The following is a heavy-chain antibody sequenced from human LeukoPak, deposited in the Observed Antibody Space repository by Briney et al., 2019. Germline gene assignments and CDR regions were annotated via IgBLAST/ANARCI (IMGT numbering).Heavy chain of an antibody. Sequence: PGGSLRLSCAASGFNISTNDMNGVRQAPGKGPEGISYINSGSSTIYYADSVRGRFTISRDNSKNTLYLQMNSLRAEDTAVYYCAKDPVADYYDSSGPPYYFDYWGQGNLVTVSS. J-gene: IGHJ4*02. D-gene: IGHD3-22*01. V-gene: IGHV3-48*01. CDR3: AKDPVADYYDSSGPPYYFDY. CDR1: GFNISTND. CDR2: INSGSSTI.